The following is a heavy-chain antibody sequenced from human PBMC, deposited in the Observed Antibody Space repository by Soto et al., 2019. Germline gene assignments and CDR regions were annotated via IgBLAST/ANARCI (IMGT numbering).Heavy chain of an antibody. CDR2: TYYRSKWYN. Sequence: SQTLSLTCAISGDSVSSNGVAWNWIRQSPSRGLEWLGRTYYRSKWYNAYSVSVKSRITINPDTSKNQFSLQLKSVTPEDTAVYYCVRDTGSASGWYGIWGQGTQVTVSS. D-gene: IGHD6-19*01. V-gene: IGHV6-1*01. CDR3: VRDTGSASGWYGI. J-gene: IGHJ4*02. CDR1: GDSVSSNGVA.